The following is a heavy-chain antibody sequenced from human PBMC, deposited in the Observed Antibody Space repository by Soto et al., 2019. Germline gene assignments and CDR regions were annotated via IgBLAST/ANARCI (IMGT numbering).Heavy chain of an antibody. D-gene: IGHD1-26*01. CDR1: GYISGHYG. V-gene: IGHV1-18*01. CDR2: ISAHRGHT. CDR3: ARDGDQWAQRVCDN. Sequence: QVQLVQSAPELTKPGASVKVSCRVSGYISGHYGISWVRLRPGQGLEWMGWISAHRGHTNYAHKFRGRVTMTTDPSTATVSMELTNLLSDDTAVYFCARDGDQWAQRVCDNWGQGTLVTVSS. J-gene: IGHJ4*02.